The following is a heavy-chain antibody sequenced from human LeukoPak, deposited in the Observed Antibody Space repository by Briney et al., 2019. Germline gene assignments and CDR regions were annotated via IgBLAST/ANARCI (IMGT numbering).Heavy chain of an antibody. CDR3: ARDIAYGANSLDY. Sequence: PSETLSLTCTVSGGSVSSGIYYWTWLRPPPGKGLEWIGYIYYSGSTNYNPSLKSRVTISVDTSKNQFSLKLSSVSAADAAVYYCARDIAYGANSLDYWGQGTLVTVSS. V-gene: IGHV4-61*01. D-gene: IGHD4-23*01. J-gene: IGHJ4*02. CDR2: IYYSGST. CDR1: GGSVSSGIYY.